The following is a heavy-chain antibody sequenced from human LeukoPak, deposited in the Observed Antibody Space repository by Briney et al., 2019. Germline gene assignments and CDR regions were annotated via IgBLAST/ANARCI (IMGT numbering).Heavy chain of an antibody. Sequence: SVKVSCKASGGTFSSYAISWERQAPGQGLEWMGGIIPIFGTANYAQKFQGRVTITADESTSTAYMELSSLRSEDTAVYYCAGDDYGDYYFDYWGQGTLVTVSS. V-gene: IGHV1-69*13. D-gene: IGHD4-17*01. CDR1: GGTFSSYA. CDR2: IIPIFGTA. J-gene: IGHJ4*02. CDR3: AGDDYGDYYFDY.